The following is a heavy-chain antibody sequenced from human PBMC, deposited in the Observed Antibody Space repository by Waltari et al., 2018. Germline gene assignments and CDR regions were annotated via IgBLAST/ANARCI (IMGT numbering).Heavy chain of an antibody. V-gene: IGHV4-59*02. CDR1: GGSVSSHY. CDR3: AKRQLHQSGFDY. CDR2: VYYSGST. D-gene: IGHD6-6*01. J-gene: IGHJ4*02. Sequence: QVQLQESGPGLVKPSETLSLTCSVSGGSVSSHYWSWIRQPPGKGLEWIGYVYYSGSTNYNPSLKSRITISRDNSKNTLYLQMNSLRVEDTAVYYCAKRQLHQSGFDYWGQGTPVTVSS.